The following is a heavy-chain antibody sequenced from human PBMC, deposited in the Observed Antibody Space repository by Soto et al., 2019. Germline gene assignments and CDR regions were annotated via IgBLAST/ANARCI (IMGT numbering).Heavy chain of an antibody. CDR2: IYYSGST. J-gene: IGHJ5*02. V-gene: IGHV4-31*03. Sequence: LSLTCTVSGGSISSGGYYWSWIRQHPGKGLEWIGYIYYSGSTYYNPSLKSRVTISVDTSKNQFSLKLSSVTAADTAVYYCARGLRGSNNWFDPWGQGTLVTVSS. CDR1: GGSISSGGYY. D-gene: IGHD3-10*01. CDR3: ARGLRGSNNWFDP.